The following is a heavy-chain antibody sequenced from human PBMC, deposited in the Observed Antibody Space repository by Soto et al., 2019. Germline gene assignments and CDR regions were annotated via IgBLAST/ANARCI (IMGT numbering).Heavy chain of an antibody. D-gene: IGHD4-17*01. CDR2: IYYSGST. Sequence: SETLSLTCTVSGGSISSGGYYWRWIRPHPGKGLEWIGYIYYSGSTYYNPSLKSRVTISVDTSKNQFSLKLSSVTAADTAVYYCARVVRGEGDYVSYYYYYMDVWGKGTTVTVSS. CDR3: ARVVRGEGDYVSYYYYYMDV. CDR1: GGSISSGGYY. J-gene: IGHJ6*03. V-gene: IGHV4-31*03.